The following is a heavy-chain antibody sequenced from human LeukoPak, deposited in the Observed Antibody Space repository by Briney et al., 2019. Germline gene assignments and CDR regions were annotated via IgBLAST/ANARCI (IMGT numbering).Heavy chain of an antibody. J-gene: IGHJ6*03. V-gene: IGHV4-34*01. Sequence: SETLSLTCAVYGGSFSGYYWSWIRQPPGKGLEWIGEINHSGSTNYNPSLKSRVTISVDTSKNQFSLKLSSVTAADTAVYYCARGGYYYDSSGYAHYYYYYYMDVWGKGTTVTISS. D-gene: IGHD3-22*01. CDR2: INHSGST. CDR3: ARGGYYYDSSGYAHYYYYYYMDV. CDR1: GGSFSGYY.